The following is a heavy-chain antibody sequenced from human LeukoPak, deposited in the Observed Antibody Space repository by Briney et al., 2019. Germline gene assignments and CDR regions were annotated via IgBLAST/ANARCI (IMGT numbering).Heavy chain of an antibody. D-gene: IGHD5-24*01. J-gene: IGHJ4*02. CDR1: GDSISSDNW. V-gene: IGHV4-4*02. Sequence: SETLSLTCAVSGDSISSDNWWNWVRQPPGKGLEWIAEISHSGTTLYNPSLKSRVTKSVDKSKNQFSLHLNSVTAADTAVYYCARDSANGDSWFFDSWGQGTLVTVSS. CDR2: ISHSGTT. CDR3: ARDSANGDSWFFDS.